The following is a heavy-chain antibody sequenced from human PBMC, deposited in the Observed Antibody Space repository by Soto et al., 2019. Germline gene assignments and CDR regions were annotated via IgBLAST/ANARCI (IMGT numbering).Heavy chain of an antibody. CDR1: GGTFSSYA. V-gene: IGHV1-69*05. J-gene: IGHJ6*02. D-gene: IGHD2-2*01. Sequence: QVQLVQSGAEVKKPGSSVKVSCKASGGTFSSYAISWVRQAPGQGLEWMGGIIPIFGTANYAQKFQGRVTXPXXXSXXTAYMELSSLRSEYAAVYYCARHVPAAGYYYGMDVWGQGTTVTVSS. CDR3: ARHVPAAGYYYGMDV. CDR2: IIPIFGTA.